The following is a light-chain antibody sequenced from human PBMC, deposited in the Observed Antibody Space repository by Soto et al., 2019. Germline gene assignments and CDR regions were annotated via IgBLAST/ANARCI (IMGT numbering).Light chain of an antibody. Sequence: AIHLTQSPSSLSASVGDRVTITCRASQDIRGALAWYQQKPGKAPKMLIYDVSTLERGVPSRFSGSSSGTDFTLAISSRQPEDFETYYCQQFNNYPITFGQGTRLEIK. CDR3: QQFNNYPIT. CDR1: QDIRGA. V-gene: IGKV1D-13*01. CDR2: DVS. J-gene: IGKJ5*01.